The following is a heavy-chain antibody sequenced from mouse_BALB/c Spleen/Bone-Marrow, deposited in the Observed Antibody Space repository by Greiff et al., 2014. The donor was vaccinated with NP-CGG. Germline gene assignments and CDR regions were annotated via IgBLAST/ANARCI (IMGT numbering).Heavy chain of an antibody. CDR1: GFNIKDTY. V-gene: IGHV14-3*02. CDR3: ATYYYGSSWGFAY. J-gene: IGHJ3*01. Sequence: VQLLQSGAELVKPGASVKLSCTASGFNIKDTYMHWVKQRPEQGLEWIGRIDPANGNTKYDPKFQGKATITADTSSNTAYLQLSSLTSEDTAVYYCATYYYGSSWGFAYWGQGTLVTVSA. D-gene: IGHD1-1*01. CDR2: IDPANGNT.